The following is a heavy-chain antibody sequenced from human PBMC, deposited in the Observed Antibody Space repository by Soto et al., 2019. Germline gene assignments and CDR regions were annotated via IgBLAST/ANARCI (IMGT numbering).Heavy chain of an antibody. Sequence: QVQLQQWGAGLLKPSETLSLTCAVYGGSFSGYYWTWIRQPPGTGLGWSGAINHSGSTNYNPSLKRRVTLSVETPKNHFSLKLTSVTAADTAVYYCARDKITGLFDYWGQGTLVTFSS. J-gene: IGHJ4*02. CDR1: GGSFSGYY. CDR2: INHSGST. V-gene: IGHV4-34*01. D-gene: IGHD2-8*02. CDR3: ARDKITGLFDY.